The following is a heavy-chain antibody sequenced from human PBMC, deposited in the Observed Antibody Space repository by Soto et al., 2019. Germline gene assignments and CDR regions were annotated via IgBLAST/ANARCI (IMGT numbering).Heavy chain of an antibody. J-gene: IGHJ6*02. CDR3: ATYQDPYFYGMDV. Sequence: GESLKISCKGSGYIFTTYWIGWVRQMPGKGLEWMGIIYPIGSDTKYSPSFEGQVTVSADKSISTAYLQWSSLKASDTAMYYCATYQDPYFYGMDVWGQGTTVTVSS. D-gene: IGHD2-2*01. CDR2: IYPIGSDT. CDR1: GYIFTTYW. V-gene: IGHV5-51*01.